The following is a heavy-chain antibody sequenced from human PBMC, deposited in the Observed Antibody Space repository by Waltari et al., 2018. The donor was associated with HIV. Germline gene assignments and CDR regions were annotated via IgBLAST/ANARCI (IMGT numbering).Heavy chain of an antibody. Sequence: QVQLQESGPGLVKPSQTLSLTCTVSGGSISSGSYYWSWIRQPARKGLEWIGRIYTSGSTNYNPSLKSRVTISVDTSKNQFSLKLSSVTAADTAVYYCARTYCSSTSCYGGANWFDPWGQGTLVTVSS. CDR2: IYTSGST. V-gene: IGHV4-61*02. CDR1: GGSISSGSYY. CDR3: ARTYCSSTSCYGGANWFDP. D-gene: IGHD2-2*01. J-gene: IGHJ5*02.